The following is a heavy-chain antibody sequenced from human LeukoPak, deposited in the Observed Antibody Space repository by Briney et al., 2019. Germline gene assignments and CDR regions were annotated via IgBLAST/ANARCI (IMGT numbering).Heavy chain of an antibody. Sequence: GGSLRLSCAASGFTFSSYGMHWVRQAPGKGLEWVAFIRYDGSNKYYADSVKGRFTISRDNSKNTLYLQMNSLRAEDTAVYYCAKAVYGDYGSWFDPWGQGTLVTVSS. J-gene: IGHJ5*02. CDR2: IRYDGSNK. V-gene: IGHV3-30*02. CDR3: AKAVYGDYGSWFDP. CDR1: GFTFSSYG. D-gene: IGHD4-17*01.